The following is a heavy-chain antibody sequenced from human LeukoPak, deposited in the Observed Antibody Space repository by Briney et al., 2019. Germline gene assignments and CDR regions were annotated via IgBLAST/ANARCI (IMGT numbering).Heavy chain of an antibody. CDR1: GFTFSSYE. V-gene: IGHV3-48*03. J-gene: IGHJ4*02. Sequence: PGGSLRLSCAASGFTFSSYEMNWVRQAPGKGLEWVSYISSSSSTIYYADSVKGRFTVSRDNAKNSLYLQMNSLRAEDTAVYYCASSSGWYLIDYWGQGTLVTVSS. CDR2: ISSSSSTI. D-gene: IGHD6-19*01. CDR3: ASSSGWYLIDY.